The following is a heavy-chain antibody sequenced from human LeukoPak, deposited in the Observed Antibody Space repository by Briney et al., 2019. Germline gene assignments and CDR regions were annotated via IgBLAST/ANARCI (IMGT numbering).Heavy chain of an antibody. D-gene: IGHD2/OR15-2a*01. CDR2: IRQDGSEK. J-gene: IGHJ6*03. V-gene: IGHV3-7*01. CDR3: ARVAVIYYYYMEV. Sequence: GGSLRLSCVASGFTFSSYWMSWVRQAPGKGLEWVANIRQDGSEKYYVDSVEGRFTISRDNAKNSLYLQMNSLRAEDTAVYYCARVAVIYYYYMEVWGKGTTVTVSS. CDR1: GFTFSSYW.